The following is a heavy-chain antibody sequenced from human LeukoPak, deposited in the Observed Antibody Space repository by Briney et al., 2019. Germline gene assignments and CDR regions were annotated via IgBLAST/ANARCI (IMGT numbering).Heavy chain of an antibody. J-gene: IGHJ5*02. Sequence: ASVNVSCKASGYTFTSYYMHWVRQAPGQGLEWMGWISAYNGNTNYAQELQGRVTMTTDTSTSTAYMELRSLRSDDTAVYYCARGLEWLTRRHTWFDPWGQGTLVTVSS. D-gene: IGHD3-3*01. V-gene: IGHV1-18*04. CDR3: ARGLEWLTRRHTWFDP. CDR1: GYTFTSYY. CDR2: ISAYNGNT.